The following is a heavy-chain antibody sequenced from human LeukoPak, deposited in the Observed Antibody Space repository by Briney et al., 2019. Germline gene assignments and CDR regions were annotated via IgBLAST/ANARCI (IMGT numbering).Heavy chain of an antibody. D-gene: IGHD1-26*01. J-gene: IGHJ4*02. CDR2: IASDGSST. V-gene: IGHV3-74*01. CDR3: AKDVGKWESLHFFDY. Sequence: GGSLRLSCAASGFTFSSYWMNWVRQAPGKGLVWVSRIASDGSSTTYADSVKGRFSISRDNAKNTLYLQMNSLRGDDTAVYYCAKDVGKWESLHFFDYWGQGTLVTVST. CDR1: GFTFSSYW.